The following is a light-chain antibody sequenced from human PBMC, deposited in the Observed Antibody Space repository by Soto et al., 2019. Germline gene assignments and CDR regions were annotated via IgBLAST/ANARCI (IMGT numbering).Light chain of an antibody. CDR2: DVS. CDR3: SSYASSSTVV. CDR1: SSDVGGYNF. Sequence: QSALTQPASVSGSPGQSITISCTGTSSDVGGYNFVSWYQQHPGKAPKLMIYDVSSRPSGVSNRFSGSKSGNTASLTISGLQAEAEGDYYCSSYASSSTVVFGAGTKLTVL. J-gene: IGLJ3*02. V-gene: IGLV2-14*03.